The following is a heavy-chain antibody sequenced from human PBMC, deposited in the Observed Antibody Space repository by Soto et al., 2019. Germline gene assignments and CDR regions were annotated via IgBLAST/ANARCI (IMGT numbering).Heavy chain of an antibody. CDR3: ARHPIAVAGKGPFDC. CDR1: GGSMSRYQ. CDR2: VYYSGIT. Sequence: ETLSLTANVSGGSMSRYQWCAFRQHPGKGLEGVGDVYYSGITNYDPSLKSGVTVSGDPSKNQVSLKLSSVTAADTAVYYCARHPIAVAGKGPFDCWGQGTLVTVSS. D-gene: IGHD6-19*01. V-gene: IGHV4-59*08. J-gene: IGHJ4*02.